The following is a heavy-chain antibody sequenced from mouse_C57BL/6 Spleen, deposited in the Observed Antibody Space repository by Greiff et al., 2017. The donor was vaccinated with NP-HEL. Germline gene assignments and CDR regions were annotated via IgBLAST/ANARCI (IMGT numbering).Heavy chain of an antibody. CDR2: ISDGGSYT. J-gene: IGHJ2*01. V-gene: IGHV5-4*01. Sequence: EVQLMESGGGLVKPGGSLKLSCAASGFTFSSYAMSWVRQTPEKRLEWVATISDGGSYTYYPDNVKGRFTISRDNAKNNLYLQMSHLKSEDTAMYYCARDGSSFDYWGQGTTLTVSS. CDR1: GFTFSSYA. CDR3: ARDGSSFDY. D-gene: IGHD1-1*01.